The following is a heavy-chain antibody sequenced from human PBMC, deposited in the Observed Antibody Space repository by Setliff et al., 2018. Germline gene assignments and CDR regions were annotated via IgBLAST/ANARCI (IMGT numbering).Heavy chain of an antibody. CDR2: TIPSFGST. Sequence: SVKVSCKASGYIFNNYFLHWVRQAPGQGLEWMGGTIPSFGSTNYAQKFQDRVTIITDESTSTAYMELSSLRAEDMAVYYCATNPRKGRSGGYYYDDPYYYYMDVWGKGTTVTVSS. CDR3: ATNPRKGRSGGYYYDDPYYYYMDV. V-gene: IGHV1-69*05. J-gene: IGHJ6*03. D-gene: IGHD3-22*01. CDR1: GYIFNNYF.